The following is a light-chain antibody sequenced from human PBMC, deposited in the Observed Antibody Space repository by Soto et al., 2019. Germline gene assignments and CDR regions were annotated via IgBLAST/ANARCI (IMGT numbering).Light chain of an antibody. CDR1: RSNIGDNA. CDR2: YDD. Sequence: QSVLTQPPSVSEAPRQRVTISCSGRRSNIGDNAVNWYQQVPGKAPKLLIYYDDLLPSGVSDRFSGSKSGTSASLAISGLQSADEADYYCSACDDSLNAYVFGTGTKVTVL. J-gene: IGLJ1*01. V-gene: IGLV1-36*01. CDR3: SACDDSLNAYV.